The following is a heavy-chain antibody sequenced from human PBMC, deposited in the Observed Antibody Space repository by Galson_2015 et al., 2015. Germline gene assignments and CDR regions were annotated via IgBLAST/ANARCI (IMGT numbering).Heavy chain of an antibody. V-gene: IGHV3-74*01. Sequence: SLRLSCAASGFTLSNYWMHWVRQAPGKGLVWVSRINSDESNTNYADSVKGRFTISRDNAKNTLYLQMNSLRAEDTAVYYCARDLSIGARWGQGTQVTVSS. J-gene: IGHJ4*02. CDR2: INSDESNT. CDR1: GFTLSNYW. CDR3: ARDLSIGAR. D-gene: IGHD3-3*01.